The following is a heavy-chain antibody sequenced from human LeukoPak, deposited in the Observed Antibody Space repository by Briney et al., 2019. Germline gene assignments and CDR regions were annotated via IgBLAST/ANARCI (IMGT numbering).Heavy chain of an antibody. V-gene: IGHV1-18*01. CDR3: ARGHSSGRDYYFDT. D-gene: IGHD6-19*01. Sequence: ASVKVSCKTSGYSFATYTINWVRQPPGQGLEWMGWISGYSGSTNYAQKLQGRVTMTTDTSTTTAYMELRSLKSDDTAAYYCARGHSSGRDYYFDTWGQGTLVTVSS. CDR2: ISGYSGST. J-gene: IGHJ4*02. CDR1: GYSFATYT.